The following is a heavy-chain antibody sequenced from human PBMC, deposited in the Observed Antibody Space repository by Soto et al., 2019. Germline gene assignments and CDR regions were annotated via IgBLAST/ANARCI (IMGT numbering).Heavy chain of an antibody. Sequence: PGESLKISCKGSGYSFISYWIGWVRQIPGKGLEWMGIIYPGDSDTRYSPSFQGQVTISADKSISTAYLQWSSLKASDTAMYYCAGGGVRGVITRTRDYYGMDVWGQGTTVTVSS. CDR2: IYPGDSDT. V-gene: IGHV5-51*01. CDR1: GYSFISYW. J-gene: IGHJ6*02. CDR3: AGGGVRGVITRTRDYYGMDV. D-gene: IGHD3-10*01.